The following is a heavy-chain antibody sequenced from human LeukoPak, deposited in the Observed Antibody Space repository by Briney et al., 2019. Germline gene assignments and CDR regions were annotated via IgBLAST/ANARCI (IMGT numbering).Heavy chain of an antibody. V-gene: IGHV1-8*01. D-gene: IGHD1-26*01. J-gene: IGHJ4*02. CDR1: GYTFTSYD. Sequence: ASVKVSCKASGYTFTSYDINWVRQATGQGLEWMGWMNPNSGNTGYAQKFQGRVTMTRNTSISTAYMELSSLRSEDTAVYYCARVGGMVAAYDYWGQGTLVTVSS. CDR2: MNPNSGNT. CDR3: ARVGGMVAAYDY.